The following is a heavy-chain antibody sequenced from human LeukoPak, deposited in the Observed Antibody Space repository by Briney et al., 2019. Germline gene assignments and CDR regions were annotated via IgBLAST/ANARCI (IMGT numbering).Heavy chain of an antibody. Sequence: GGSLRLSCAASGFTFSSYEMNWVRQAPGKGLEWVSYISSSGSTIYYADSVKGRFSISRDNAKNSLYLQVNSLRAEDTAVYYCARDDKGLAGTFDYWGQGTLVTVSS. CDR1: GFTFSSYE. J-gene: IGHJ4*02. V-gene: IGHV3-48*03. CDR2: ISSSGSTI. D-gene: IGHD3-16*01. CDR3: ARDDKGLAGTFDY.